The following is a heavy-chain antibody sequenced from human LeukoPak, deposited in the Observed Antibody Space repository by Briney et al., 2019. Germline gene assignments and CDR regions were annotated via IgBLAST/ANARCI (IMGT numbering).Heavy chain of an antibody. Sequence: PSETLSLTCTVSGGSISSGDYSWSWIRQPPGKGPEWIGYIYYSGSTYYNPSLKSRVTISVDTSKNQFSLKLSSVTAADTAVYYCARENRERPTRFLDEVDYWGQGTLVTVSS. CDR1: GGSISSGDYS. CDR2: IYYSGST. V-gene: IGHV4-30-4*01. J-gene: IGHJ4*02. CDR3: ARENRERPTRFLDEVDY. D-gene: IGHD3-3*01.